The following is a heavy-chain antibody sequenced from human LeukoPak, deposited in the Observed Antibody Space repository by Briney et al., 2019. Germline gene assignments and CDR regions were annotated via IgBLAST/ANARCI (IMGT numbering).Heavy chain of an antibody. CDR3: ARHPLNLPPALQSDDWLYWYFDL. V-gene: IGHV4-59*08. CDR1: GGSISSYY. Sequence: SETLSLTCTVSGGSISSYYWSWIRQPPGKGLEWIGYIYYSGSTDYNPSLKSRVTISVDTSKNQFSLKLSSVTAADTAVYYCARHPLNLPPALQSDDWLYWYFDLWGRGTLVTVSS. CDR2: IYYSGST. D-gene: IGHD3-3*01. J-gene: IGHJ2*01.